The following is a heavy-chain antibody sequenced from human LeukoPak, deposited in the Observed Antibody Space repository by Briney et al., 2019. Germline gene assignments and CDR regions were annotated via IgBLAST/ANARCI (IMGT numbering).Heavy chain of an antibody. CDR3: ARTKEMATISYFDS. CDR2: ISSDSSSM. CDR1: GFTLSRYT. V-gene: IGHV3-21*01. D-gene: IGHD5-24*01. J-gene: IGHJ4*02. Sequence: PGGSLRLSCAASGFTLSRYTMKWVRQSPGKGLEYVSSISSDSSSMYYADSVKGRFTISRDNAKNSLYLQMNSLRADDTAVYYCARTKEMATISYFDSWGQGTLVTVSS.